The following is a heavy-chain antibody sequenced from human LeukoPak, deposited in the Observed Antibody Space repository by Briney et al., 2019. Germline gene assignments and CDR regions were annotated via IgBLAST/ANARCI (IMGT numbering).Heavy chain of an antibody. D-gene: IGHD5-18*01. CDR2: IIPILGIA. V-gene: IGHV1-69*04. CDR1: GGTFSSYA. Sequence: SVKVSCKASGGTFSSYAISWVRQAPGQGLEWMGRIIPILGIANYAQKFQGRVTITADKSTRTSYMELSSLRSEDTAVYYCARGLNVDTAMVPSDYWGQGTLVTVSS. J-gene: IGHJ4*02. CDR3: ARGLNVDTAMVPSDY.